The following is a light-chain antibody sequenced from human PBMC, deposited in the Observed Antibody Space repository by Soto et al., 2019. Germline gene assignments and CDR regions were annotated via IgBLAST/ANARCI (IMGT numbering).Light chain of an antibody. CDR2: AAS. J-gene: IGKJ4*01. CDR1: QSISNY. CDR3: QESDAFPYT. V-gene: IGKV1-39*01. Sequence: DIQRTRSPSSLSASIGDRVTITCRAGQSISNYLNWYQQKPGKAPNLLIYAASRLESGVPSRFSGSGSGTDFTLTISSLQPEDFATYYCQESDAFPYTFGGGTKVDIK.